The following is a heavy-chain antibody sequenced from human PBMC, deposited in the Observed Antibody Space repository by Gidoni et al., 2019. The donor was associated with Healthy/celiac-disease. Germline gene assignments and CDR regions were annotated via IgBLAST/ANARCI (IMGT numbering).Heavy chain of an antibody. CDR2: FTHSGST. Sequence: VQLQQWGAGLLKPAETLSLTCAVDGGSFSGYYWSWIRQPPGTGLEWIGEFTHSGSTNYNPSLQRRVTLSVDTSKTQFSLKLSSVTAADTAVYYCARAPRERGRGWSFDLWGRGTLVTVSS. CDR1: GGSFSGYY. CDR3: ARAPRERGRGWSFDL. V-gene: IGHV4-34*01. J-gene: IGHJ2*01. D-gene: IGHD1-26*01.